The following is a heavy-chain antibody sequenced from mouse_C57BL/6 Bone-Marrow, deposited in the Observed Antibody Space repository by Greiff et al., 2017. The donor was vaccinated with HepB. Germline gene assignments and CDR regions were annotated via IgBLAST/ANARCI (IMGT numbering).Heavy chain of an antibody. CDR3: ARLSTTVVATGAMDY. J-gene: IGHJ4*01. CDR2: ISNGGGST. V-gene: IGHV5-12*01. D-gene: IGHD1-1*01. CDR1: GFTFSDYY. Sequence: EVKLVESGGGLVQPGGSLKLSCAASGFTFSDYYMYWVRQTPEKRLEWVAYISNGGGSTYYPDTVKGRFTISRDNAKNTLYLQMSRLKSEDTAMYYCARLSTTVVATGAMDYWGQGTSVTVSS.